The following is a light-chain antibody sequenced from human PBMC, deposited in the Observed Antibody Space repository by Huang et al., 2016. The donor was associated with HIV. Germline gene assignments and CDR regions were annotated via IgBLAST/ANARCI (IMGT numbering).Light chain of an antibody. CDR1: ESVSSS. CDR2: DAS. Sequence: EIVMTQSPDTLSVFPGERVTLSCRASESVSSSLAWYQHESGQAPRRLIYDASTRATGIPARFSGSGSGTEFTLTINSLLSEDFAVYYCQQYNDWPPITFGQGTRLDMK. V-gene: IGKV3-15*01. J-gene: IGKJ5*01. CDR3: QQYNDWPPIT.